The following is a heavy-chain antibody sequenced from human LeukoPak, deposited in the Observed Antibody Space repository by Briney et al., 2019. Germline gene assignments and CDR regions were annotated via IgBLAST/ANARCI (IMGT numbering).Heavy chain of an antibody. D-gene: IGHD2/OR15-2a*01. CDR2: IYYSGST. J-gene: IGHJ5*02. CDR1: GGSISSYY. CDR3: ARFYTDWFDP. Sequence: SETLSLTCTVSGGSISSYYWSWIRQPPGEGLEWIGYIYYSGSTNYNPSLKSRVTISVDTSKNQFSLKLSSVTAADTAVYYCARFYTDWFDPWGQGTLVTVSS. V-gene: IGHV4-59*01.